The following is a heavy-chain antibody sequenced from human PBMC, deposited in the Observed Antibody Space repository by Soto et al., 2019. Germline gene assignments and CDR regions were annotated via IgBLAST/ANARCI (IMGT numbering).Heavy chain of an antibody. CDR3: ARDLRYCSGGTCYLYYYGMDV. J-gene: IGHJ6*02. CDR1: GFTFGNFW. D-gene: IGHD2-15*01. Sequence: EVQLVESGGGLIQPGTSLRLSCAASGFTFGNFWMHWVRQAPGKGLVWVARINSDGSSTSYADSVKGRFTISRDNAKNTLYVQMNSLRAEDTAVYYCARDLRYCSGGTCYLYYYGMDVWGPGTTVTVSS. V-gene: IGHV3-74*01. CDR2: INSDGSST.